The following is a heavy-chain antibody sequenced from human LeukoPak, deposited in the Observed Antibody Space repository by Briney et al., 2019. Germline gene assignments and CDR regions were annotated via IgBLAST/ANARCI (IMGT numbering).Heavy chain of an antibody. Sequence: GGSLRLSCAASGFTFSGYSMNWVRQAPGKGLEWVSYISSSSSTKKYADSVKGRFTISRDNAKNSLYLQMNSLRDEDTAVYYCARGPYYNPSDAFDLWGRGTAVTVFS. V-gene: IGHV3-48*02. CDR1: GFTFSGYS. CDR3: ARGPYYNPSDAFDL. D-gene: IGHD3-10*01. J-gene: IGHJ3*01. CDR2: ISSSSSTK.